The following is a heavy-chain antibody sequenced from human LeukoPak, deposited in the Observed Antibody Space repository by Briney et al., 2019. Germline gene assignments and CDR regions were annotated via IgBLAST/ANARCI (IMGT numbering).Heavy chain of an antibody. J-gene: IGHJ4*02. V-gene: IGHV4-39*01. CDR3: ARQVGGTLDY. D-gene: IGHD1-26*01. CDR2: IYYSGST. Sequence: PSETLSLTCTVSGGSISSSNFYWGWIRQPPGKGLEWIGNIYYSGSTYYNPSLNSRVTISLDTSKNQFSLRLSSVTAADTAVYYCARQVGGTLDYWGQGTLVTVSS. CDR1: GGSISSSNFY.